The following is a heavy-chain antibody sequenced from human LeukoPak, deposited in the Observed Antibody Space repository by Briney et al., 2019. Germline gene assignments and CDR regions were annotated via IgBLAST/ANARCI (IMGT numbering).Heavy chain of an antibody. V-gene: IGHV3-23*01. CDR2: ISGSGGST. J-gene: IGHJ4*02. Sequence: GGSLRLSCAASGFTFSSYAMSWVRQAPGKGLEWVSAISGSGGSTYYADSVKGRFTISRDNSKNTLYLQMNSLRAEDTAVYYCAGQRRCYSGYDPTPFDYWGQGALVTVSS. CDR1: GFTFSSYA. CDR3: AGQRRCYSGYDPTPFDY. D-gene: IGHD5-12*01.